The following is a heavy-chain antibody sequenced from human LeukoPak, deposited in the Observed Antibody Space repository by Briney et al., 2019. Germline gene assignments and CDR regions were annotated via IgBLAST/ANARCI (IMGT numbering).Heavy chain of an antibody. D-gene: IGHD3-22*01. CDR1: GFTFSGSA. CDR2: IRSKANSYAT. CDR3: ARNLGYYYDSSASGLIDY. J-gene: IGHJ4*02. Sequence: GGSLRLSCAASGFTFSGSAMHWVRQASGKGLEWVGRIRSKANSYATAYAASVKGRFTISRDDSKNTAYLQMNSLRAEDTAVYYCARNLGYYYDSSASGLIDYWGQGTLVTVSS. V-gene: IGHV3-73*01.